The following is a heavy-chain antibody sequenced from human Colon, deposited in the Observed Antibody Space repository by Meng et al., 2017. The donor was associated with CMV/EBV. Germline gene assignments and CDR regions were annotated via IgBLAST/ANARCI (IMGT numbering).Heavy chain of an antibody. CDR3: ARLGYWATGLDV. D-gene: IGHD3-22*01. CDR2: FTGTGTGNCCSQ. J-gene: IGHJ6*02. Sequence: GESLKISCEASGFTFSYYAMGWVRQAPGKGLEWVSTFTGTGTGNCCSQFYADSVKGRFTISRDNAQNTVYLQMRSLRADDTAVYYCARLGYWATGLDVWGQGTTVTVSS. CDR1: GFTFSYYA. V-gene: IGHV3-23*01.